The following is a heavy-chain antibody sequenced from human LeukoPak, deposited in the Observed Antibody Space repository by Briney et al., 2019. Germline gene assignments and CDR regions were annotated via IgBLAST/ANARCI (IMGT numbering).Heavy chain of an antibody. V-gene: IGHV4-61*02. Sequence: SQTLSLTCTVSGGSISSGSYYWSWIRQPAGKGLEWIGRIYTSGSTNYNPSLKSRVTISVDTSKNQFSLKLSSVTAADTAVYYCARVAYDILTGYHYYYYMDVRGKGTTVTISS. CDR1: GGSISSGSYY. D-gene: IGHD3-9*01. CDR3: ARVAYDILTGYHYYYYMDV. CDR2: IYTSGST. J-gene: IGHJ6*03.